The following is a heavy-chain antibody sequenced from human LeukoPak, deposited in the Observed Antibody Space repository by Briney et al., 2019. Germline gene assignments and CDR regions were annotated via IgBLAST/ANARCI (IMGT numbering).Heavy chain of an antibody. Sequence: SETLSLTCAVYGGSFGGYYWSRIRQPPGKGLEWIGEINHSGSTNYNPSLKSRVTISVDTSKNQFSLKLSSVTAADTAVYYCASASSYDILTGYNDAFDIWGQGTMVTVSS. CDR3: ASASSYDILTGYNDAFDI. CDR1: GGSFGGYY. CDR2: INHSGST. J-gene: IGHJ3*02. D-gene: IGHD3-9*01. V-gene: IGHV4-34*01.